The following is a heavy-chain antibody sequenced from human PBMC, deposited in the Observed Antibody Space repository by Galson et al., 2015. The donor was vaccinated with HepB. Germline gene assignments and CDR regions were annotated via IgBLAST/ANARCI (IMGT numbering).Heavy chain of an antibody. V-gene: IGHV3-7*01. D-gene: IGHD5-12*01. J-gene: IGHJ4*02. CDR3: ARWPGGYLILDY. CDR1: GFTFSSYS. Sequence: SLRLSCAASGFTFSSYSMSWVRQAPGKGPEWVATIKEDGSDKFYVDSVKGRFTISRDSAKNSVNLQMKKLRGEDTAVYYCARWPGGYLILDYWGQGILVTVSS. CDR2: IKEDGSDK.